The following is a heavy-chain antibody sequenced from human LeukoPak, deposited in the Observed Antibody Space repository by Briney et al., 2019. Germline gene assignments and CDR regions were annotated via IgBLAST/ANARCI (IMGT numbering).Heavy chain of an antibody. CDR1: GFTFSSYW. J-gene: IGHJ3*02. CDR2: IKEDGSEK. D-gene: IGHD3-16*01. V-gene: IGHV3-7*01. CDR3: ARDLGVGYFVLGAFDI. Sequence: PGGSLRLSCAASGFTFSSYWMSWVRQAPGKGVEGVAKIKEDGSEKYYVDSVKGRFTISRDNAKNSLYLQMNSLRAEDTAVYYCARDLGVGYFVLGAFDIWGQGTMVTVSS.